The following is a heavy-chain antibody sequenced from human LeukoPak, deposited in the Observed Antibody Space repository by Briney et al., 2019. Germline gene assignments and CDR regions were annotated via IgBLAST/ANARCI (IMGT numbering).Heavy chain of an antibody. J-gene: IGHJ1*01. CDR2: IHPNSGGT. CDR3: ARLAAVPG. V-gene: IGHV1-2*02. CDR1: GYTFTRYY. Sequence: ASVKVSCKASGYTFTRYYMHWVRQAPGQGFEWMGWIHPNSGGTNYAQKFQGRVTMTRDTSISTAYMELSSLRSDDTAVYYCARLAAVPGWGQGTLVTVSS. D-gene: IGHD6-19*01.